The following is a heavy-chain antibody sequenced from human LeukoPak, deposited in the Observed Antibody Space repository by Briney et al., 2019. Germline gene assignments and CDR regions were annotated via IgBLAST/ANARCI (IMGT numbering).Heavy chain of an antibody. CDR3: ARHDVVPVIRRGFDF. J-gene: IGHJ4*02. D-gene: IGHD2-21*02. CDR2: IFYTGTT. Sequence: KPTGTLSLTCTVSGGSVSGYYWSWIRQSPGKGLEWIGYIFYTGTTLYSPSLRGRVTMSVDTSENQFSLKLSSVTAADTAMYYCARHDVVPVIRRGFDFWGQGTLVTVSS. V-gene: IGHV4-59*08. CDR1: GGSVSGYY.